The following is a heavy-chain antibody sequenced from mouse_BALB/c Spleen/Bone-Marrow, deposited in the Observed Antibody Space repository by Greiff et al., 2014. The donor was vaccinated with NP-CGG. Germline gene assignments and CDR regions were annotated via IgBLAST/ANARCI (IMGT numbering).Heavy chain of an antibody. V-gene: IGHV1-20*02. CDR1: GYSFTAYF. J-gene: IGHJ3*01. Sequence: EVQLQQSGPELVKPGASVKISCKASGYSFTAYFMNWVMQSHGKSLEWIGRINPYNGDTFYNQKFKDKATLTVDKSSSTAHMELRSLASEDSAVYYCARSGDYDRFAYWGQGTLVTVSA. CDR3: ARSGDYDRFAY. D-gene: IGHD2-4*01. CDR2: INPYNGDT.